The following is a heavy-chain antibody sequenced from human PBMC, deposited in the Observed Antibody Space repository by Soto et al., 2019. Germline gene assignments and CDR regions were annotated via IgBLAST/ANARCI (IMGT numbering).Heavy chain of an antibody. Sequence: SDTLSLTCVFSGYSISSGFYWGWIRQPPGKGLEWVGSIYHSGGTYYNPSLKSRISVSVDTSKNLFSLKMNSVTAADTAIYYCARVRSSPFRYFDDWGHGTLVTV. CDR3: ARVRSSPFRYFDD. CDR1: GYSISSGFY. CDR2: IYHSGGT. J-gene: IGHJ4*01. V-gene: IGHV4-38-2*01.